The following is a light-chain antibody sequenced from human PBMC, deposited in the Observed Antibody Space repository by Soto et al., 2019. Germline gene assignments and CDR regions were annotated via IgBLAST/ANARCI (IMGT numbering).Light chain of an antibody. V-gene: IGKV1-9*01. J-gene: IGKJ5*01. CDR2: SAS. CDR1: QGIGRY. CDR3: QQLNSYPIT. Sequence: IQLIQSPSSLSASVGDRVTITCRASQGIGRYLAWYQQKPGKAPKLLIYSASTLQSGVPSGFTGSGSGTDFTLTISSLQPEDFATYYRQQLNSYPITFGQGTRLEIK.